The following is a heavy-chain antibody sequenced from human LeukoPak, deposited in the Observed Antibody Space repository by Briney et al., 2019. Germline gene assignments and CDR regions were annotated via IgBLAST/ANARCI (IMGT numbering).Heavy chain of an antibody. D-gene: IGHD3-10*01. CDR1: GGSISSYY. V-gene: IGHV4-59*08. J-gene: IGHJ6*02. CDR2: IYYSGGT. Sequence: SETLSLTCTVSGGSISSYYWSWIWQPPGKGLEWIGYIYYSGGTNYNPSLKSRVTISVDTSKNQFSLKLSSVTAADTAVYYCARNMVRRPYYYYYGMDVWGQGTTVTVSS. CDR3: ARNMVRRPYYYYYGMDV.